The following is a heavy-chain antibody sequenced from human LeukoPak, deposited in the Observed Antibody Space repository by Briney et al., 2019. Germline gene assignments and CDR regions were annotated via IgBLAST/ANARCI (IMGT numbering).Heavy chain of an antibody. V-gene: IGHV3-74*01. CDR1: VFTLSRHW. Sequence: GGALRLSCAASVFTLSRHWMHWVRPAPGKGLVWVSRINSDGSTTNYADSVKGRFTISRDNAGNTLYLQMNSLRVEDTAVYYCTRRVSATRWFDPWGQGTLVTVSS. CDR3: TRRVSATRWFDP. CDR2: INSDGSTT. D-gene: IGHD2-15*01. J-gene: IGHJ5*02.